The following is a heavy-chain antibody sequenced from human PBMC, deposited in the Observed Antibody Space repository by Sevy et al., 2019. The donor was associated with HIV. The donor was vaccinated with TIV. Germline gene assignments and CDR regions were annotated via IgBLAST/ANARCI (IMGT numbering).Heavy chain of an antibody. Sequence: ASVKVSCKASGYTFTGYYMHWVRQAPGQGLEWMGRINPNSGGTNYAQKFQGRVTMTRDTSISTAYMELSRLRSDDTAVYYCARDLGSGYDYYYYGMDVWGQGTTVTVSS. V-gene: IGHV1-2*06. CDR2: INPNSGGT. J-gene: IGHJ6*02. D-gene: IGHD5-12*01. CDR1: GYTFTGYY. CDR3: ARDLGSGYDYYYYGMDV.